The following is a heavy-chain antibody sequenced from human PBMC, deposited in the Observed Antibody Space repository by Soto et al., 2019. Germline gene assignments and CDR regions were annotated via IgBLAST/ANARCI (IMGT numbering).Heavy chain of an antibody. CDR1: GGSISSYY. D-gene: IGHD3-3*01. V-gene: IGHV4-59*01. J-gene: IGHJ6*02. CDR2: IYYSGST. CDR3: ASVDGDYDFWSGSYYYGMDV. Sequence: SETLSLTCTVSGGSISSYYWSWIRQPPGKGLEWIGYIYYSGSTNYNPSLKSRVTISVDTSKNQFSLKLSSVTAADTAVYYCASVDGDYDFWSGSYYYGMDVWGQGTTVTVS.